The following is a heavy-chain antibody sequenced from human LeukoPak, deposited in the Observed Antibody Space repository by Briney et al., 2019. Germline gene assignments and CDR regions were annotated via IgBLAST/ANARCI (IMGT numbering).Heavy chain of an antibody. J-gene: IGHJ4*02. D-gene: IGHD3-16*01. V-gene: IGHV3-21*01. Sequence: GGSLRLSCAASGFSFSIYFMNWVRQAPGKGLEWVSSISRTSEYIHYVDSVRGRFAISRDNAKNSVYLQMNSLRAEDTAVYFCVGGGDFDYWGQGILVTVSA. CDR2: ISRTSEYI. CDR3: VGGGDFDY. CDR1: GFSFSIYF.